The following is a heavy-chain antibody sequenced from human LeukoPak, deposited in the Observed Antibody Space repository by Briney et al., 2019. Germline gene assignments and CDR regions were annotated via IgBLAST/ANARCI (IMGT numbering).Heavy chain of an antibody. CDR1: GGSISSYY. V-gene: IGHV4-59*08. CDR3: ARQIAEFDP. D-gene: IGHD6-13*01. J-gene: IGHJ5*02. CDR2: IYYSGST. Sequence: PSETLSLTCTVSGGSISSYYWSWIRQPPGKGLEWIGYIYYSGSTNYNPSLKSRVTISVDKSKNQFSLKLSTVTAAEQAVYYCARQIAEFDPWGQGTLVTVSS.